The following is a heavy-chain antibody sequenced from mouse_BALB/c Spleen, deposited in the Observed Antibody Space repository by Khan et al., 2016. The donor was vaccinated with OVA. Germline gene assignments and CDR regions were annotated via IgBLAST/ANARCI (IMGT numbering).Heavy chain of an antibody. CDR1: GYTFTNYG. D-gene: IGHD3-3*01. Sequence: QIPLVQSGPDLKKPGETVKISCKASGYTFTNYGINWVKQAPGKGLKWMGWIYTYTREPTYADDFKGRFAFSLETSASTAYLQINNLKNEDTATCFCARGGRRAMDYWGQGTSVTVSS. CDR3: ARGGRRAMDY. J-gene: IGHJ4*01. CDR2: IYTYTREP. V-gene: IGHV9-3-1*01.